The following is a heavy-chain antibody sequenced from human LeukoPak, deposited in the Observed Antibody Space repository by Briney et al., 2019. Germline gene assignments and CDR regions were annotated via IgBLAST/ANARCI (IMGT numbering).Heavy chain of an antibody. Sequence: GGSLRLSCAASGFTFSYHWMTWVRQAPGKGLEWVANIKNDGAVKNYVDSVKGRFTISRDNAKNSLYLQMNSLRAEDTAVYYCARESYSKGAFWGRGVLVTVSS. D-gene: IGHD6-13*01. CDR3: ARESYSKGAF. CDR1: GFTFSYHW. CDR2: IKNDGAVK. V-gene: IGHV3-7*01. J-gene: IGHJ4*02.